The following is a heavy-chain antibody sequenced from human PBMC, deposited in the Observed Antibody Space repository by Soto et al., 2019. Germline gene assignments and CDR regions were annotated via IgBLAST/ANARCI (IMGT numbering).Heavy chain of an antibody. Sequence: EVQLVESGGGLVKPGGSLRLSCAASGFTFSNAWMSWVRQAPGKGLEWVGRIKSKTDGGTTDYAAPVKGRFTISRDDSKNTLYLQMNSLKTEDTAVYYCTTPVLLWFGWDFDYWGQGTLVTVSS. CDR3: TTPVLLWFGWDFDY. CDR2: IKSKTDGGTT. V-gene: IGHV3-15*01. J-gene: IGHJ4*02. CDR1: GFTFSNAW. D-gene: IGHD3-10*01.